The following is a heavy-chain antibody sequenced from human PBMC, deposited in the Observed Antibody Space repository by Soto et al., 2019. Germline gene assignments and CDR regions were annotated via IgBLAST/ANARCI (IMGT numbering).Heavy chain of an antibody. CDR3: AKDLRTTGTTLNYYYYGMDV. CDR2: ISSSSSYI. Sequence: PGGSLRLSCAASGFTFSSYSMDWVRQAPGKGLEWVSSISSSSSYIYYADSVKGRFTISRDNSKNTLYLQMNSLRAEDTAVYYYAKDLRTTGTTLNYYYYGMDVWGQGTTVTVSS. CDR1: GFTFSSYS. J-gene: IGHJ6*02. V-gene: IGHV3-21*04. D-gene: IGHD1-1*01.